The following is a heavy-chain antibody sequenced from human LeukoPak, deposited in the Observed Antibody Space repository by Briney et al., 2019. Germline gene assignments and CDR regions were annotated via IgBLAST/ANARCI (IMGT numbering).Heavy chain of an antibody. J-gene: IGHJ4*02. CDR1: GGSISSGGYY. D-gene: IGHD3-3*01. CDR3: ARGGGRGYYSFDY. Sequence: PSQTLSLTCTVSGGSISSGGYYWSWLRQHPGKGLEWIGYIYYSGSTYYNPSLKSRVTISVDTSKNQFSLKLSSVTAADTAVYYCARGGGRGYYSFDYWGQGTLVTVSS. V-gene: IGHV4-31*03. CDR2: IYYSGST.